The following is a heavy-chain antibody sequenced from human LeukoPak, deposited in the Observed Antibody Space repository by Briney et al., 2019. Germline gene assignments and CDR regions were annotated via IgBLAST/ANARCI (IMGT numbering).Heavy chain of an antibody. Sequence: SETLSLTCTVSGGSISSSSYYWGWIRQPPGTGLEWIGSIYYSGSTYYNPSLKSRVTISVDTSKNQFSLKLSSVTAADTAVYYCARDYYGSGSYYSILNGMDVWGQGTTVTVSS. D-gene: IGHD3-10*01. J-gene: IGHJ6*02. V-gene: IGHV4-39*02. CDR3: ARDYYGSGSYYSILNGMDV. CDR1: GGSISSSSYY. CDR2: IYYSGST.